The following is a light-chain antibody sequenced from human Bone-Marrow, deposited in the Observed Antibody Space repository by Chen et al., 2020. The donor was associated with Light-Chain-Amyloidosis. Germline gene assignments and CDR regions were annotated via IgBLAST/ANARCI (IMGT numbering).Light chain of an antibody. CDR3: QQYGTSPLT. Sequence: EIVLTQSPATLSLSPGERATLSCRANESVNTYLTWYQQKFGQAPRLLIYGSSSRATGIPDRFTGSGSGTDFTLTINRLEPEEFAMYYCQQYGTSPLTFGGGTKVEIK. CDR2: GSS. J-gene: IGKJ4*01. V-gene: IGKV3-20*01. CDR1: ESVNTY.